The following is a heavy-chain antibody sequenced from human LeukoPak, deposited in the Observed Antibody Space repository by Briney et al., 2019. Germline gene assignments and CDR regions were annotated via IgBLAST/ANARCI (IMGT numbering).Heavy chain of an antibody. Sequence: ASVKVSCKASGGTFSSYAISWVRQAPGQGLEWMGRIIPILGIANYAQKFQGRVTMTRDTSTSTVYMELSSLRSEDTAVYYCARVLYYYGSGIDYWGQGTLVTVSS. V-gene: IGHV1-69*04. CDR3: ARVLYYYGSGIDY. J-gene: IGHJ4*02. CDR1: GGTFSSYA. D-gene: IGHD3-10*01. CDR2: IIPILGIA.